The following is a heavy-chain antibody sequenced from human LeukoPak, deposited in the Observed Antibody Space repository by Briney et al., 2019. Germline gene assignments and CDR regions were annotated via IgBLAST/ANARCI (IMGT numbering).Heavy chain of an antibody. J-gene: IGHJ3*02. V-gene: IGHV4-4*08. CDR1: GGSISSYY. D-gene: IGHD4-23*01. CDR3: ARRGSVVMLLDNAFDI. CDR2: ISTSGST. Sequence: SETLSLTCTVSGGSISSYYWSWIRQPPGKGLEWIGYISTSGSTNYNPSLKSRVTISIDTSNNQSSLKLSTVTAADTAVYYCARRGSVVMLLDNAFDIWGQGTMVTVSS.